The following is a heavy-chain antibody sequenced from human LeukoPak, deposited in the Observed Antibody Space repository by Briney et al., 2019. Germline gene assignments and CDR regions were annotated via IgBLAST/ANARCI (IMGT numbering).Heavy chain of an antibody. V-gene: IGHV3-30*18. Sequence: GGSLRLSCAASGFTFSSYGMHWVRQAPGKGLEWVAVISYDGSNKYYADSVKGRFTISRDNSKNTLYLQMNSLRAEDTAVYYCAKLWFGGDWGQGTLVTVSS. J-gene: IGHJ4*02. CDR1: GFTFSSYG. D-gene: IGHD3-10*01. CDR2: ISYDGSNK. CDR3: AKLWFGGD.